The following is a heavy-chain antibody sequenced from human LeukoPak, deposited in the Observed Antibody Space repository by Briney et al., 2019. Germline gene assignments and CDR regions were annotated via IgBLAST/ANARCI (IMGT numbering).Heavy chain of an antibody. CDR3: ARRPYCSSTSCIGPAPYDY. CDR2: IIPILGIA. Sequence: GASVKVSCKASGGTFSSYAISWVRQAPGQGLEWMGRIIPILGIANYAQKFQGRVTITADKSTSTAYMELSSLRSEDTAVYYCARRPYCSSTSCIGPAPYDYWGQGTLVTVSS. V-gene: IGHV1-69*04. J-gene: IGHJ4*02. D-gene: IGHD2-2*01. CDR1: GGTFSSYA.